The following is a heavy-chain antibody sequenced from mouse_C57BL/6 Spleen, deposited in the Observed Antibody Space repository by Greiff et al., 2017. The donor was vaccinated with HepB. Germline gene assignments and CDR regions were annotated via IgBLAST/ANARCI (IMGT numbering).Heavy chain of an antibody. CDR2: IYPGSGST. CDR1: GYTFTSYW. J-gene: IGHJ3*01. D-gene: IGHD1-1*01. V-gene: IGHV1-55*01. CDR3: AREDYGSSYAWFAY. Sequence: VQLQQPGAELVKPGASVKMSCKASGYTFTSYWITWVKQRPGQGLEWIGDIYPGSGSTNYNEKLKSKATLTVDTSSSTAYLQLSSLTSEDSAVYYCAREDYGSSYAWFAYWGQGTLVTVSA.